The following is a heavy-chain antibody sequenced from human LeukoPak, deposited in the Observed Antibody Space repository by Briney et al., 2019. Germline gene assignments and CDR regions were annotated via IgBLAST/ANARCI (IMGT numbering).Heavy chain of an antibody. CDR2: IYHSGST. CDR1: GYSISSGYY. V-gene: IGHV4-38-2*02. CDR3: ARDFDGTVTPRGWFDP. D-gene: IGHD4-17*01. J-gene: IGHJ5*02. Sequence: KPSETLSLTCTVSGYSISSGYYWGWIRQPPGKGLEWIGSIYHSGSTYYNPSLKSRVTISVDTSKNQFSLKLGSVTAADTAVYYCARDFDGTVTPRGWFDPWGQGTLVTVSS.